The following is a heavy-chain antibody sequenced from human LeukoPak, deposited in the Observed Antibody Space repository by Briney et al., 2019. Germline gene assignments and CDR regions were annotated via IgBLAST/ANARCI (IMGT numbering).Heavy chain of an antibody. CDR2: ISGSGGST. J-gene: IGHJ4*02. Sequence: GGSLRLSCAASGFTFSSYAMSWVRQAPGKGLEWVSAISGSGGSTYYADSVKGRFTISRDNSKDTLYLQMNSLRAEDTAVYYCAKGSSGYWYYFDYWGQGTLVTVSS. CDR3: AKGSSGYWYYFDY. D-gene: IGHD3-22*01. V-gene: IGHV3-23*01. CDR1: GFTFSSYA.